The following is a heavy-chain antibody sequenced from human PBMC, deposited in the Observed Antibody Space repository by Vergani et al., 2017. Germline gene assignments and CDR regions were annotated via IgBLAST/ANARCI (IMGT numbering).Heavy chain of an antibody. CDR2: ISSSSSTI. D-gene: IGHD3-16*01. Sequence: EVQLVESGGGLIQPGGSLRLSCAASGFTVSSNYMSWVRQAPGKGLEWVSYISSSSSTIYYADSVKGRFTISRDNAKNTLYLQMNSLRAEDTAVYYCAKGGILDGVGEIDYWGQGTLVTVSS. CDR3: AKGGILDGVGEIDY. J-gene: IGHJ4*02. V-gene: IGHV3-48*01. CDR1: GFTVSSNY.